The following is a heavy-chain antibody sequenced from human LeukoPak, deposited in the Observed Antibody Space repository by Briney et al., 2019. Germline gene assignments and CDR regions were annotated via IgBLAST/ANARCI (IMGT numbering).Heavy chain of an antibody. V-gene: IGHV1-8*01. D-gene: IGHD1-26*01. Sequence: ASVKVSCKASGYTFTSYDINWVRQATGQGLEWMGWMNPNSSNTGYAQKFQGRVTMTRNTSISTAYMELSSLRSEDTAVYYCASAHPGGSYESMDVWGQGTTVTVSS. J-gene: IGHJ6*02. CDR3: ASAHPGGSYESMDV. CDR1: GYTFTSYD. CDR2: MNPNSSNT.